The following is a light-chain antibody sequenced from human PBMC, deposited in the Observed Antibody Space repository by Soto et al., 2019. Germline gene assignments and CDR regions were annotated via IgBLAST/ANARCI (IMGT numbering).Light chain of an antibody. CDR1: QSVSSN. V-gene: IGKV3-15*01. Sequence: EIVFTQSPVTLSLSPGERATLSCRASQSVSSNLAWYPQKPGQAPRLLIYGASTRATGIPARFSGSGSGTEFTLTISSLQSEDFAVYYCQQYNNWWTFGQGTKVDIK. CDR3: QQYNNWWT. CDR2: GAS. J-gene: IGKJ1*01.